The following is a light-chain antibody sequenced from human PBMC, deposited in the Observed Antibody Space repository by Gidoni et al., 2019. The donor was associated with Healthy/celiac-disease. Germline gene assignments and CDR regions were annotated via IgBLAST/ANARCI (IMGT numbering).Light chain of an antibody. J-gene: IGKJ5*01. CDR1: QDISNY. CDR2: DAS. V-gene: IGKV1-33*01. Sequence: ITQSPSSLSASVGDRVTITCQASQDISNYLNWYQQKPGKAPKLLIYDASNLETGVPSRFSGSGSGTDFTFTISSLQPEDIATYYCQQYDNLPITCXQXTRLEIK. CDR3: QQYDNLPIT.